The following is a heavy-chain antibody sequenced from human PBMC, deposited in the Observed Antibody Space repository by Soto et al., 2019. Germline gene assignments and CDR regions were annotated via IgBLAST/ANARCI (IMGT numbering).Heavy chain of an antibody. Sequence: QINLIESGPTLVKPTQTLTLTCTFSGFSLSTSGAAVGWVRQPPGRALEWLALIYWAGDKRYNASLGNRLTITKNTALNQLVLTLTNVDPSDSATYYCAHRATMTIFGLIIENGIWFDPWGQGTRVIVSS. D-gene: IGHD3-3*01. CDR3: AHRATMTIFGLIIENGIWFDP. CDR1: GFSLSTSGAA. V-gene: IGHV2-5*02. CDR2: IYWAGDK. J-gene: IGHJ5*02.